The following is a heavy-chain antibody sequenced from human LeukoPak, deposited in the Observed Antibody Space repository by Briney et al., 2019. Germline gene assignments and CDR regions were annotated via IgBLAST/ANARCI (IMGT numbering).Heavy chain of an antibody. D-gene: IGHD1-26*01. CDR1: GFTFSSYS. V-gene: IGHV3-21*01. Sequence: GGSLRLSCAASGFTFSSYSMNWVRQAPGKGLEWVSSISSSSSYIYYADSVKGRFTISRDNSKNTLYLQMNSLRAEDTAVYYCAKSKAKVVGATELSAFDIWGQGTMVTVSS. J-gene: IGHJ3*02. CDR3: AKSKAKVVGATELSAFDI. CDR2: ISSSSSYI.